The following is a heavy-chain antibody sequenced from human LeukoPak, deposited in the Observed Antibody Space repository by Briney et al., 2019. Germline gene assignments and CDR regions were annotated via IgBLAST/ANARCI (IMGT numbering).Heavy chain of an antibody. CDR1: GFTFSSYS. CDR2: IRSSSSTI. CDR3: AKVTYGSGTYGAFDS. D-gene: IGHD3-10*01. V-gene: IGHV3-48*01. Sequence: GGSLRLSCAASGFTFSSYSMNWVRQAPGEGLEWVSYIRSSSSTIYYADSVKGRFTISRDNAKNSLYLQMNSLRAEDTAVYYCAKVTYGSGTYGAFDSWGQGTLVTVSS. J-gene: IGHJ4*02.